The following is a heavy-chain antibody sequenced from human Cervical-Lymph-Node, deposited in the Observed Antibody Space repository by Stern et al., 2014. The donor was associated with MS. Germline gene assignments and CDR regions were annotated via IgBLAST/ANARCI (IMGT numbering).Heavy chain of an antibody. CDR3: ARNRVWGGTDY. D-gene: IGHD3-16*01. V-gene: IGHV1-3*01. CDR2: INAGTGNT. Sequence: QVQLVQSGAEVKKPGASVKVSCKASGYTFTSYAMHWVRQAPGQRLEWMGWINAGTGNTKYSQKFQGRVTLTRVTSASTAYMVLSSLRSEDTAVYYCARNRVWGGTDYWGQGPLVTVPS. J-gene: IGHJ4*02. CDR1: GYTFTSYA.